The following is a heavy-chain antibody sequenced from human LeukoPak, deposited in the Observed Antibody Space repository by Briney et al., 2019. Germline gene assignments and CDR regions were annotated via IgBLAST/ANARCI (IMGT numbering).Heavy chain of an antibody. CDR2: IRYDGSNK. J-gene: IGHJ4*02. Sequence: GGSLRLSCAASGFTFSSYGMHWVRQAPGKGLEWVAFIRYDGSNKYYADSVKGRFTISRDNSKNTLYLQMNSLRAEDTAVYYCAKDHDREFGELEKDYWGQGTLVTVSS. CDR1: GFTFSSYG. CDR3: AKDHDREFGELEKDY. V-gene: IGHV3-30*02. D-gene: IGHD3-10*01.